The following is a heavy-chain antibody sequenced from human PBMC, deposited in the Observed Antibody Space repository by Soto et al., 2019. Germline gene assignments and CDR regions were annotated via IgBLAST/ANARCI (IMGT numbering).Heavy chain of an antibody. V-gene: IGHV3-33*01. Sequence: QVQLVESGGGVVQPGRSLRLSCAASGFTFSSYGMQWVRQAPGKGLEWVAVIWYDGSNKYYADSVKGRFTISRDNSKNTLYLQMNSLRAEDTAVYYCASSIAAADWFDPWGQGTLVTVSS. CDR1: GFTFSSYG. CDR2: IWYDGSNK. D-gene: IGHD6-13*01. J-gene: IGHJ5*02. CDR3: ASSIAAADWFDP.